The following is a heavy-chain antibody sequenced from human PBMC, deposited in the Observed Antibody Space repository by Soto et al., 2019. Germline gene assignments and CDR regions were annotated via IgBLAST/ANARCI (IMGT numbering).Heavy chain of an antibody. V-gene: IGHV3-74*01. D-gene: IGHD2-15*01. Sequence: EVQLVESGGGLIQPGGSLRLSCAASGFTFSNYWMHWVRQAPGKGLVWVSCVNSDGSSTSYADSVKGRFSISRDNAKNTLYLQMNSLRAEDTAVYYCAREIFYWGQGTLVTVSS. CDR2: VNSDGSST. CDR3: AREIFY. CDR1: GFTFSNYW. J-gene: IGHJ4*02.